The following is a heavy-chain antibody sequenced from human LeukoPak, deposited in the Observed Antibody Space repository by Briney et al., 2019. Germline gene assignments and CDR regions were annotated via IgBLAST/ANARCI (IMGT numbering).Heavy chain of an antibody. CDR1: GFTFSSYA. D-gene: IGHD6-19*01. CDR2: ISSSGGLT. Sequence: GGSLRLSCAASGFTFSSYAMSWVRQAPGKGLEWVSSISSSGGLTFYADSVKGRFTISRDNSRNTLYLQMNSLRAADTAVYYCAKVEEEWLGRKYYLDYWGQGTLVTVSS. V-gene: IGHV3-23*01. J-gene: IGHJ4*02. CDR3: AKVEEEWLGRKYYLDY.